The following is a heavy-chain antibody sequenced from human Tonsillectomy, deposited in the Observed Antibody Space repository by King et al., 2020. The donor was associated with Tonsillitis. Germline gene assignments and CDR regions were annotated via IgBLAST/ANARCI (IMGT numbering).Heavy chain of an antibody. J-gene: IGHJ4*02. Sequence: VQLQESGPGLVKPSETLSLTCTVSGGSMSTGTYYWAWIRQPPGKGLEWIGSISSSGSTYYNPSLRSRLTISLHTSSNQFSLILTSVTAADTAVYYCARQGYYNWYSDYWGQGTLFTVSS. V-gene: IGHV4-39*01. CDR2: ISSSGST. D-gene: IGHD1-1*01. CDR1: GGSMSTGTYY. CDR3: ARQGYYNWYSDY.